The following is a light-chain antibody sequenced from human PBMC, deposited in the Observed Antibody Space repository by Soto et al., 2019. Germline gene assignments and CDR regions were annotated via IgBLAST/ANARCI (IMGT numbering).Light chain of an antibody. Sequence: EIVLTQSPGTLSLSPGERATLSCRASQSVRSSYLAWYQQNAGQAPRLLIYGASSRATGIPDRFSGSGSGTDFTLTITRLEPEDFAVYSCQQYGRSPFTFGPGTKVDIK. CDR3: QQYGRSPFT. J-gene: IGKJ3*01. CDR2: GAS. CDR1: QSVRSSY. V-gene: IGKV3-20*01.